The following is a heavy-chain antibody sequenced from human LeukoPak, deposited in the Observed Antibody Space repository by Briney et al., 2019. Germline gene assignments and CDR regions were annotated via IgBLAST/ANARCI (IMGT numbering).Heavy chain of an antibody. CDR2: ISGSGGST. Sequence: PGGSLRLSCAASGFTFSSYAMSWVRQAPGKGLEWVSAISGSGGSTYYADSVKGRFTISRDNSKNTLYLQMNSLRAEDTAVYYCAKDQGSSTSSIPFDYWGQGTLVTVSS. D-gene: IGHD2-2*01. CDR3: AKDQGSSTSSIPFDY. J-gene: IGHJ4*02. V-gene: IGHV3-23*01. CDR1: GFTFSSYA.